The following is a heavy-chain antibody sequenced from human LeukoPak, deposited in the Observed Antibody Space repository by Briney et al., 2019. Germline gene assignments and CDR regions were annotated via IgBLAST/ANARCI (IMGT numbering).Heavy chain of an antibody. CDR3: ARDPTYSSSWDWFDP. V-gene: IGHV4-4*07. J-gene: IGHJ5*02. Sequence: PSETLSLTCTVSGGSISSYYWSWIRQPAGKGLEWIGRIYTSGSTNYNPSLKSRVTMSVDTSKNQFSLKLSSVTAADMAVYYCARDPTYSSSWDWFDPWGQGTLVTVSS. D-gene: IGHD6-13*01. CDR1: GGSISSYY. CDR2: IYTSGST.